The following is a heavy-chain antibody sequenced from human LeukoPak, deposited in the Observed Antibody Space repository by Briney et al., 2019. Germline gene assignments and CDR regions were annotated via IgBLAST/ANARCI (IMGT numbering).Heavy chain of an antibody. Sequence: SVKVSCKASGYTFTGYYMHWVRQAPGQGLEWMGWINPNSGGTNYAQKFQGRVTMTRDTSISTAYMELSRLRSDDTAVYYCTRQRFDSGWYAFDYWGQGTLVTVSS. V-gene: IGHV1-2*02. CDR2: INPNSGGT. J-gene: IGHJ4*02. D-gene: IGHD6-19*01. CDR1: GYTFTGYY. CDR3: TRQRFDSGWYAFDY.